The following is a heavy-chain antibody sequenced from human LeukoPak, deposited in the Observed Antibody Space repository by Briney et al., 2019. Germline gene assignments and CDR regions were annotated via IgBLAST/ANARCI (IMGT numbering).Heavy chain of an antibody. Sequence: ASVKVSCKASGYTFTGYYMHWVRQAPGQGLEWMGWINPNSGGTNYAQKFQGRVTMTRDTSISTAYMELSRLRSDDTAVYYCARADGYCSGGSCYSASRFDPWGQGTLVTVSS. CDR1: GYTFTGYY. J-gene: IGHJ5*02. CDR2: INPNSGGT. V-gene: IGHV1-2*02. D-gene: IGHD2-15*01. CDR3: ARADGYCSGGSCYSASRFDP.